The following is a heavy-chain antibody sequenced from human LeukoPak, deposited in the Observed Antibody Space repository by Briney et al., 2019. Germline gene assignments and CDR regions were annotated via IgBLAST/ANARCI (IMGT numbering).Heavy chain of an antibody. CDR1: GXTFSIYD. V-gene: IGHV3-13*04. Sequence: PGGSLRLSCAASGXTFSIYDMHWVRQATGKGLEWVSAIGTAGDTYYAGSVKGRLTISRDNAKNSLYLQMNSLRAGDTAVYYCARDPGRITIFGVVITEGMDVWGQGTTVTVSS. D-gene: IGHD3-3*01. J-gene: IGHJ6*02. CDR3: ARDPGRITIFGVVITEGMDV. CDR2: IGTAGDT.